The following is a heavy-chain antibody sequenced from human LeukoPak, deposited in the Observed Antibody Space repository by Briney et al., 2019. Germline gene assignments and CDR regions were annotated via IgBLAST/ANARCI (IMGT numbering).Heavy chain of an antibody. J-gene: IGHJ1*01. CDR1: GFTFSDYY. CDR3: ARAPIYYGFFQH. D-gene: IGHD3-10*01. V-gene: IGHV3-11*04. CDR2: ISSSGSTI. Sequence: GGSLRLSCAASGFTFSDYYMSWIRQAPGKGLEWVSYISSSGSTIYYADSVKGRFTISRDNSKNTLYLQMNSLRAEDTAVYYCARAPIYYGFFQHWGQGTLVTVSS.